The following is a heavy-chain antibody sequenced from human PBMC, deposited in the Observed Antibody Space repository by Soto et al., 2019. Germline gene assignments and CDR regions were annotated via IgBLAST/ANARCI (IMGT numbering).Heavy chain of an antibody. V-gene: IGHV3-30*18. Sequence: GGSLRLSCAASGFTFSSYGMHWVRQAPGKGLEWVAVISYDGSNKYYADSVKGRFTIPRDNSKNTLYLQMNSLRAEDTAVYYCAKEFNVLLWFGELLDDAFDIWAQGTMVTVSS. CDR1: GFTFSSYG. CDR2: ISYDGSNK. J-gene: IGHJ3*02. CDR3: AKEFNVLLWFGELLDDAFDI. D-gene: IGHD3-10*01.